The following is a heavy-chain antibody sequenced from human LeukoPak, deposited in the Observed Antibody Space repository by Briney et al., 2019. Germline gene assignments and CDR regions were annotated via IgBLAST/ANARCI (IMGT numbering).Heavy chain of an antibody. CDR2: ISGDGGST. J-gene: IGHJ4*02. D-gene: IGHD3-9*01. V-gene: IGHV3-43*02. CDR1: GFTFDDYA. CDR3: AKVGILTGYWTFDY. Sequence: GGSLRLSYAASGFTFDDYAMHWVRQAPGKGLEWVSLISGDGGSTYYADSVKGRFTISRDNSKNSLYLQMNSLRTEDTALYYCAKVGILTGYWTFDYWGQGTLVTVSS.